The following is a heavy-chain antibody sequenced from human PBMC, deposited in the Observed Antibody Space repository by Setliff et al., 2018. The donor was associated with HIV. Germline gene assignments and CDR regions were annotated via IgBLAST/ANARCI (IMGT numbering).Heavy chain of an antibody. CDR1: GGSFTSYT. CDR2: IIPIVTIA. V-gene: IGHV1-69*04. D-gene: IGHD3-22*01. J-gene: IGHJ5*02. Sequence: ASVKVSCKASGGSFTSYTFSWVRQAPGQGLEWMGRIIPIVTIAHYAEQFVGRVTNTADKSTSTTYMEVISLRSEDTAVDSCARERPGDHYESTGYQLADWFDPLGQGTLVTVSS. CDR3: ARERPGDHYESTGYQLADWFDP.